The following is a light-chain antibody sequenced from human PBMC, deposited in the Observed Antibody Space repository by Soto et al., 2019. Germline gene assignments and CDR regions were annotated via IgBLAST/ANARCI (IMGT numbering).Light chain of an antibody. CDR2: VAS. Sequence: EIVLTQSPGTLSLSPGERATLSCRASQSVSAGYLAWYQQRPGQAPRLLIYVASYRAPGIPDRFSGSGSGTDFTLTISRLEPEDSAVYCCQQYGGSPTFGQGTKVDIK. CDR3: QQYGGSPT. V-gene: IGKV3-20*01. J-gene: IGKJ1*01. CDR1: QSVSAGY.